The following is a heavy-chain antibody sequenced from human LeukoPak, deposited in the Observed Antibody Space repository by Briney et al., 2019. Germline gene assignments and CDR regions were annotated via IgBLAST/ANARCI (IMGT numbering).Heavy chain of an antibody. Sequence: PSETLSLTCTVSGGSISSSSYYWGWIRQPPGKGLEWIGSIYYSGSTYYNPSLKSRVTISVDTSKNQFSLKLSSVTAADTAVYYCARVMLVLRYFLGAFDIWGQGTMVTVSS. CDR3: ARVMLVLRYFLGAFDI. CDR2: IYYSGST. CDR1: GGSISSSSYY. V-gene: IGHV4-39*07. D-gene: IGHD3-9*01. J-gene: IGHJ3*02.